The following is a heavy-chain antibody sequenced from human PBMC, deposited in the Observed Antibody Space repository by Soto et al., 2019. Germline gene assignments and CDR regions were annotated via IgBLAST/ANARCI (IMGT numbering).Heavy chain of an antibody. CDR1: GFTFSDST. CDR3: TRVLYSGYDLPIGY. CDR2: IRSKANSYAT. J-gene: IGHJ4*02. Sequence: WGSLRLSCAASGFTFSDSTMHWVRQASGKGLEWVGRIRSKANSYATAYAASVKGRFAISRDDSKNTAYLQMNSLKTEDTAVYYCTRVLYSGYDLPIGYWGQGTLVTVSS. D-gene: IGHD5-12*01. V-gene: IGHV3-73*01.